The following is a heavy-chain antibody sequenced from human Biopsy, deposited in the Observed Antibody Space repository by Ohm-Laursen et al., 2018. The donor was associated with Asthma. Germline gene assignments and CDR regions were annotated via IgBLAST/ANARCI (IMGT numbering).Heavy chain of an antibody. CDR3: AKDERLYYGSDSKYMQPVPLDD. J-gene: IGHJ4*02. Sequence: SLRLSCAASGFTFSDYYMSWIRQAPGKGLEWISYINGKSISIEYVDSVKGRFTISRDNAKNSLYLQMNSLRAEDTAVYYCAKDERLYYGSDSKYMQPVPLDDWGQGTLVIVSA. CDR2: INGKSISI. D-gene: IGHD3-10*01. CDR1: GFTFSDYY. V-gene: IGHV3-11*01.